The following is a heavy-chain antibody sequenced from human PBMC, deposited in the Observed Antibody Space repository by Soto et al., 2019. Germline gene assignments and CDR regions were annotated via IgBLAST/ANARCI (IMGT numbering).Heavy chain of an antibody. V-gene: IGHV4-4*02. CDR3: ARRGDYYDSSTYTDASDI. CDR1: SDSISRSHW. J-gene: IGHJ3*02. CDR2: IYYSGSA. D-gene: IGHD3-22*01. Sequence: SETLSLTCAVSSDSISRSHWLTWVRQSPGKGLEGLGDIYYSGSAYYNPSLRSRITISVDKSNNQFSLKLSSVTAADTAMYYCARRGDYYDSSTYTDASDIWGQGTMVTVSS.